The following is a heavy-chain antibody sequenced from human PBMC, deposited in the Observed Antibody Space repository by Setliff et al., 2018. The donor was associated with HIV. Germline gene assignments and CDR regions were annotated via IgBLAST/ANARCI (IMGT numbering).Heavy chain of an antibody. D-gene: IGHD6-19*01. J-gene: IGHJ4*02. Sequence: SETLSLTCTVSGGSISSGGYYWSWIRQHPGKGLEWIGFIYYSGSTYHNPSLKSRVTISVDTSKNHFSLKLSSVTAADTAVYYCARSLLPSITVAGTIGYWGQGSLVTVSS. V-gene: IGHV4-31*03. CDR2: IYYSGST. CDR1: GGSISSGGYY. CDR3: ARSLLPSITVAGTIGY.